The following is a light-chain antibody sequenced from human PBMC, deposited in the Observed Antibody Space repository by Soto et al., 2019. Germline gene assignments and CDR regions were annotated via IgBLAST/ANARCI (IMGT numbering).Light chain of an antibody. CDR1: SSDIGAYNY. J-gene: IGLJ1*01. CDR3: SSYTSSISYV. CDR2: AVT. V-gene: IGLV2-14*03. Sequence: QSVLTQSASVSGSPGQSITISCSGSSSDIGAYNYVSWYQQHPGKAPKLVIFAVTYRPSGVSNRFSGSKSGNTASLTISGLQAEDEADYYCSSYTSSISYVFGSGTKLSVL.